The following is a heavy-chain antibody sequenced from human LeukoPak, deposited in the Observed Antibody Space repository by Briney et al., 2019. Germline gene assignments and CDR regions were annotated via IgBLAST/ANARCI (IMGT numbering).Heavy chain of an antibody. CDR2: IYYSGST. J-gene: IGHJ4*02. V-gene: IGHV4-39*01. Sequence: PSETLSLTCTVSGGSISSSSYYWGWIRQPPGKGLEWIGSIYYSGSTYYNPSLKSRVTISVDTSKNQFSLKLSSVTAADTAVYYCARLTRYFDWLFPYYFDCWGQGTLVTVSS. CDR3: ARLTRYFDWLFPYYFDC. CDR1: GGSISSSSYY. D-gene: IGHD3-9*01.